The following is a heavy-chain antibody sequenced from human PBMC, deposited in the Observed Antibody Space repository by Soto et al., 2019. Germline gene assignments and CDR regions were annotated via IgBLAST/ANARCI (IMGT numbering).Heavy chain of an antibody. D-gene: IGHD3-3*01. Sequence: PSETLSLTCTVSGGSINTGDYYWTWIRQPRGKGLEWIGYIYYSGTTYYNPSLKSRVSLSLDTSKNHFSLRLTSVTAADTAVYYCAGGVDFEGFSPYGMDVWGQGTTVTVSS. V-gene: IGHV4-30-4*01. CDR2: IYYSGTT. CDR3: AGGVDFEGFSPYGMDV. J-gene: IGHJ6*02. CDR1: GGSINTGDYY.